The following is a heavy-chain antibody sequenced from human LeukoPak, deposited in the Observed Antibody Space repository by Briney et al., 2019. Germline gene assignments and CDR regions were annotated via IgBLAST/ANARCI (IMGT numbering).Heavy chain of an antibody. CDR3: AKEGPRWMTTVTTGSDMDV. D-gene: IGHD4-17*01. V-gene: IGHV3-23*01. CDR2: ISGSGGST. J-gene: IGHJ6*02. Sequence: PGGSLRLSCAASGFTFSSYAMSWVRQAPGKGLEWVSAISGSGGSTYYADSVKGRFTISRDNSKNTLYLQMNSLRAEDTAVYYCAKEGPRWMTTVTTGSDMDVWGQGTTVTVSS. CDR1: GFTFSSYA.